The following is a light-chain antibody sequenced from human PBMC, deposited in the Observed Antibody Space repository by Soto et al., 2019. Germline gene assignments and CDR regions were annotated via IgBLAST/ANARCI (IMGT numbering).Light chain of an antibody. Sequence: DVQMTQSPSSLSASVGDRVTITCRASQAINIYLAWFQQKPGKAPKSLIYAASSLRSGVPSRFSGSGSGTVVTLTISKLQPEYVATYYCQQYDHYPWTFGQGTTVEIK. CDR2: AAS. CDR1: QAINIY. V-gene: IGKV1-16*01. J-gene: IGKJ1*01. CDR3: QQYDHYPWT.